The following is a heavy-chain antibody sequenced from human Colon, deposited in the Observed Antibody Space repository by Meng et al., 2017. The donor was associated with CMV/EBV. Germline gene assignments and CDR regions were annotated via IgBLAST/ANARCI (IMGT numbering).Heavy chain of an antibody. V-gene: IGHV2-5*02. CDR1: TTEVG. CDR2: IYWDEDK. CDR3: AHSPYYYDSRGYYFFDF. D-gene: IGHD3-22*01. J-gene: IGHJ4*02. Sequence: TTEVGVPWIRKHPGKALQWLALIYWDEDKRYSPSLKSRLTLTKDTSKNQVVLTMTNLDPGDTATYYCAHSPYYYDSRGYYFFDFWGPGTLVTVSS.